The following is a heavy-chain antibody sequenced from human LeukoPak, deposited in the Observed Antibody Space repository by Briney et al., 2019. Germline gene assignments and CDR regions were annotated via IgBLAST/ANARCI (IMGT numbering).Heavy chain of an antibody. D-gene: IGHD4-23*01. CDR2: IIPIFGTA. CDR3: TASTMVVTSSFDY. CDR1: GGTFSSYA. Sequence: ASVKVSCKASGGTFSSYAISWVRQAPGQGLEGMGGIIPIFGTANYAQKFQGRVTITTDESTSTAYMELSSLRSEDTAVYYCTASTMVVTSSFDYWGQGTLVTVSS. J-gene: IGHJ4*02. V-gene: IGHV1-69*05.